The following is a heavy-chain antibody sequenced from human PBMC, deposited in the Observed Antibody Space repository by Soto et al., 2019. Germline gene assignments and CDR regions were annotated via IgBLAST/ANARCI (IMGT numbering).Heavy chain of an antibody. CDR2: TYYRDKWYN. Sequence: SQTLSLTCAISGDRVSSNSAAWNWIRQSPSRGLEWLGRTYYRDKWYNDYAVSVKSRITINTDTSKNQFSLRLNSVTPEDTAVYCCAREGGSSSAFDYWGQGTLVTVSS. J-gene: IGHJ4*02. V-gene: IGHV6-1*01. CDR1: GDRVSSNSAA. D-gene: IGHD6-6*01. CDR3: AREGGSSSAFDY.